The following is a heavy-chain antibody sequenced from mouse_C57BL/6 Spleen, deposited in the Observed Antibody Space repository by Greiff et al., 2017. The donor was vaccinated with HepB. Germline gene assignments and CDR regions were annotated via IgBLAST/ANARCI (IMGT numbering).Heavy chain of an antibody. V-gene: IGHV1-5*01. CDR3: TSLTTVVAKYAMDY. CDR1: GYTFTSYW. J-gene: IGHJ4*01. CDR2: IYPGNSDT. Sequence: VQLQQSGTVLARPGASVKMSCKTSGYTFTSYWMHWVKQRPGQGLEWIGAIYPGNSDTSYNQKFKGKAKLTAVQSASTAYMELSSLTNEDSAVYYCTSLTTVVAKYAMDYWGQGTSVTVSS. D-gene: IGHD1-1*01.